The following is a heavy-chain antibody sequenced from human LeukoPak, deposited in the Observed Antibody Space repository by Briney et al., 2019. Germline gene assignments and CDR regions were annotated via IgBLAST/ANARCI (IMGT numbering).Heavy chain of an antibody. CDR1: GDSVSSNSAA. CDR3: AKSHGDGYGEEDAFDI. CDR2: TYYRSKWYN. Sequence: SQTLSLTCAISGDSVSSNSAAWNWIRQSPSRGLEWLGRTYYRSKWYNDYAVSVKSRITINPDTSKNQFSLQLNSVTPEDTAVYYCAKSHGDGYGEEDAFDIWGQGTMVTVSS. V-gene: IGHV6-1*01. J-gene: IGHJ3*02. D-gene: IGHD4/OR15-4a*01.